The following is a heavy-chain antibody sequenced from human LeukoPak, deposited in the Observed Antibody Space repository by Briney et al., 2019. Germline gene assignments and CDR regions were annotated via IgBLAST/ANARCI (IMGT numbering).Heavy chain of an antibody. J-gene: IGHJ6*02. V-gene: IGHV1-69*13. CDR1: GGTFSSYA. CDR3: ARVSLGNEPGSPQNYYYYGMDV. CDR2: IIPTFGTA. Sequence: SVKVSCKASGGTFSSYAISWVRQAPGQGLEWMGGIIPTFGTANYAQKFQGRVTITADESTSTAYMELSSLRSEDTAVYYCARVSLGNEPGSPQNYYYYGMDVWGQGTTVTVSS.